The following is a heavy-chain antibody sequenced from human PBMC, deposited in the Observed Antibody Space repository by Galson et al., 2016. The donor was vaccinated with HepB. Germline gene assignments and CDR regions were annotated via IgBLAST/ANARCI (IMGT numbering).Heavy chain of an antibody. Sequence: SVKVSCKASGVTFTNYAISWVRQAPGQGLEWMGGVNPVLNTANYAQKFQGRVTITADESTGTSFMELKYPRSGDTALYYCAGQMSASGNSPFDYWGQGALVTVSA. CDR2: VNPVLNTA. J-gene: IGHJ4*02. CDR1: GVTFTNYA. V-gene: IGHV1-69*13. CDR3: AGQMSASGNSPFDY. D-gene: IGHD3-10*01.